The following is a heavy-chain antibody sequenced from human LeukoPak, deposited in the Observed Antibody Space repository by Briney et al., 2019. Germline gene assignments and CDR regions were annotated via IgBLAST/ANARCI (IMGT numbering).Heavy chain of an antibody. CDR2: IYYSGST. V-gene: IGHV4-59*01. CDR3: ARSRIAVAGTEGVYNWFDP. CDR1: GDSISSYY. Sequence: SETLSLTCTVSGDSISSYYWSWIWQPPGKGLEWIGYIYYSGSTNYNPSLKSRVTISVDTSKNQFSLKLSSVTAADTAVYYCARSRIAVAGTEGVYNWFDPWGQGTLVTVSS. J-gene: IGHJ5*02. D-gene: IGHD6-19*01.